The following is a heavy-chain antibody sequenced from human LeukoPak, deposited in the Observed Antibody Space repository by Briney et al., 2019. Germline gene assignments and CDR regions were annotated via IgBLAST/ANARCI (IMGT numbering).Heavy chain of an antibody. CDR1: GGSFRGNY. J-gene: IGHJ6*02. CDR2: INQYGST. CDR3: ARKGHSYGSRILARNYYYGMDV. Sequence: SETLPLTCAVYGGSFRGNYWSWIRQPPGKGLEWIGEINQYGSTNYNPSLKSRVTISADTSKNQFSLNLSSVTAADTAVYYCARKGHSYGSRILARNYYYGMDVWGQGTTVTVSS. V-gene: IGHV4-34*01. D-gene: IGHD5-18*01.